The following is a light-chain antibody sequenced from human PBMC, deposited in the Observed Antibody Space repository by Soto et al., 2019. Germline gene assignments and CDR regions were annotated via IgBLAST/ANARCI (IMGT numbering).Light chain of an antibody. CDR1: QSVSSNY. J-gene: IGKJ1*01. V-gene: IGKV3-20*01. CDR3: QQCGSPPWT. Sequence: EIVLTQSPGTLSLSAGDRATLSCRASQSVSSNYLSWYQQTPGQTPRLLIYGASSRATGIPDRFSGSGSGTDFTLTISRLQPEDFAVYYCQQCGSPPWTFGQGTKVEIK. CDR2: GAS.